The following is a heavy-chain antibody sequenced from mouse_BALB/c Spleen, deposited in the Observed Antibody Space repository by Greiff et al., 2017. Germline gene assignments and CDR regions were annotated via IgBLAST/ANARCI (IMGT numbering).Heavy chain of an antibody. CDR1: GYTFTSYW. CDR2: IDPSDSYT. CDR3: TREDGFAY. V-gene: IGHV1S127*01. J-gene: IGHJ3*01. Sequence: VQLQQPGAELVKPGASVKMSCKASGYTFTSYWMHWVKQRPGQGLEWIGTIDPSDSYTSYNQKFKGKATLTVDTSSSTAYMQLSSLTSEDSAVYYCTREDGFAYWGQGTLVTVSA.